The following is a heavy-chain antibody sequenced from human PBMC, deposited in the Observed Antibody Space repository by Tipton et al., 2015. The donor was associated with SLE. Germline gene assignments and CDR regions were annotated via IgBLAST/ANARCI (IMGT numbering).Heavy chain of an antibody. D-gene: IGHD5-24*01. J-gene: IGHJ4*02. CDR3: ASGGEMATIGEISY. CDR2: IYYSGST. V-gene: IGHV4-59*11. Sequence: TLSLTCTVSGDSISTHYWSWIRQPPGKGLEWIGFIYYSGSTNYNPSLKSRVTISVDTSKNQFSLKLSSVTAADTAVYYCASGGEMATIGEISYWGQGTLVTVSS. CDR1: GDSISTHY.